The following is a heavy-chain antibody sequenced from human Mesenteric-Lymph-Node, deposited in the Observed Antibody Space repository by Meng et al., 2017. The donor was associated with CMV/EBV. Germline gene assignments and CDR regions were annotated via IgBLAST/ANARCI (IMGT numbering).Heavy chain of an antibody. J-gene: IGHJ6*02. CDR3: ARDLPYYSGSGSFYGMDV. Sequence: ASVKVSCKASGHTFSSHGLSWVRQAPGQGLEWMGWINPNSGGINYAQKFQGRVTMTRDMSISTAYMELSRLRSDDTAMYYCARDLPYYSGSGSFYGMDVWGQGTTVTVSS. D-gene: IGHD3-10*01. CDR1: GHTFSSHG. CDR2: INPNSGGI. V-gene: IGHV1-2*02.